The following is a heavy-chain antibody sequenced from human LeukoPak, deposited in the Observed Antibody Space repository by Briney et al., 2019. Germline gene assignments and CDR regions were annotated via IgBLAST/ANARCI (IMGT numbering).Heavy chain of an antibody. CDR3: ARRRYNVVVPAAMKDYYYGMDV. D-gene: IGHD2-2*01. V-gene: IGHV1-69*13. J-gene: IGHJ6*02. CDR2: IIPIFGTA. Sequence: SVQVSCQASGGTFSSYAISWVRQAPGQGLEWMGGIIPIFGTANYAQKFQGRVTITADESTSTAYMELSSLRSEDTAVYYCARRRYNVVVPAAMKDYYYGMDVWGQGTTVTVSS. CDR1: GGTFSSYA.